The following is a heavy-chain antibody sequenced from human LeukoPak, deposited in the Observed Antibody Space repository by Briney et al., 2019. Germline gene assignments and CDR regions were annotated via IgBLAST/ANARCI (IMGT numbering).Heavy chain of an antibody. Sequence: GGSLRLSCAASGFNFDRYTIHWVRQAPGKGLEWVSLAGWAGGTTFYSDSVRGRFTISRDSGRKSVYLQMNSLTTDDTAFYFCAKELDTMFFDYWGQGALVTVSS. V-gene: IGHV3-43*01. CDR2: AGWAGGTT. D-gene: IGHD3-10*02. CDR3: AKELDTMFFDY. J-gene: IGHJ4*02. CDR1: GFNFDRYT.